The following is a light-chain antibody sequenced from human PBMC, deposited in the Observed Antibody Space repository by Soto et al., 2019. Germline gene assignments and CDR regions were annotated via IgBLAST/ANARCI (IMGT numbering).Light chain of an antibody. CDR1: SSNIGNNY. CDR3: GTWDSSLSAVV. J-gene: IGLJ2*01. CDR2: ANN. Sequence: QSVLTQPPSVSAAPGQKVTISCSGSSSNIGNNYVSWYQQLPGTAPKLLIYANNKRPSGIPDRFSGYKSGTSATLGITGLRTGDEADYYCGTWDSSLSAVVFGGGTKLTVL. V-gene: IGLV1-51*02.